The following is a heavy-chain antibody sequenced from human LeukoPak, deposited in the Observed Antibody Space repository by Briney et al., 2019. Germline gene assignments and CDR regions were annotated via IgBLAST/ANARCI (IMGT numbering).Heavy chain of an antibody. Sequence: ASVKVSCKASGYTFTGYYMHWVRQAPGQGLEWMGWINPNSGGTNYAQKLQGRVTMTTDTSTSTAYMELRSLGSDDTAVYYCARGIVVAAAFYIWGQGTLVNVSS. CDR2: INPNSGGT. V-gene: IGHV1-2*02. CDR1: GYTFTGYY. D-gene: IGHD2-15*01. J-gene: IGHJ4*02. CDR3: ARGIVVAAAFYI.